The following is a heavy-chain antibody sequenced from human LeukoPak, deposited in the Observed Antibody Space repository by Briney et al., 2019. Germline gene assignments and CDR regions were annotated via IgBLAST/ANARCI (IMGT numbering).Heavy chain of an antibody. D-gene: IGHD3-10*02. CDR3: ARGYFVRNDY. J-gene: IGHJ4*02. CDR1: GFTLEDYG. CDR2: INWNGGST. V-gene: IGHV3-20*04. Sequence: GGSLRLSCVASGFTLEDYGMSWVRPAPGKGLEWVSGINWNGGSTGYADSVKGRFTISRDNAKHSLYLQMNSLRAEDTALYYCARGYFVRNDYWGQGTLVTVSS.